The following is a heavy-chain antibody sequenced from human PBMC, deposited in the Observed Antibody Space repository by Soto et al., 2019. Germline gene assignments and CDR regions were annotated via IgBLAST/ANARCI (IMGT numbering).Heavy chain of an antibody. D-gene: IGHD3-16*02. CDR2: ISSSSSTI. V-gene: IGHV3-48*01. J-gene: IGHJ3*02. Sequence: EVQLVESGGGLVQPGGSLRLSCAASGFTFSSYSMNWVRQAPGKGLEWVSYISSSSSTIYYADSVKGRFTISRDNAKNSVYLQMNSRRAEDTAVYYCARADSPFSDYIWGSYRSYAFDIWGQGTMVTVSS. CDR1: GFTFSSYS. CDR3: ARADSPFSDYIWGSYRSYAFDI.